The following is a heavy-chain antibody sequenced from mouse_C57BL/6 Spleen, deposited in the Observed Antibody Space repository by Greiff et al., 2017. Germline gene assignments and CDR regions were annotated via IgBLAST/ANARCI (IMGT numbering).Heavy chain of an antibody. J-gene: IGHJ1*03. CDR3: ARTTVVAKGYFDV. CDR1: GYAFSSSW. CDR2: IYPGDGDT. Sequence: LVESGPELVKPGASVKISCKASGYAFSSSWMNWVKPRPGKGLEWIGRIYPGDGDTNYNGKFKGKATLTADKSSSTAYMQLISLTSEYSAVYFCARTTVVAKGYFDVWGTGTTVTVSS. D-gene: IGHD1-1*01. V-gene: IGHV1-82*01.